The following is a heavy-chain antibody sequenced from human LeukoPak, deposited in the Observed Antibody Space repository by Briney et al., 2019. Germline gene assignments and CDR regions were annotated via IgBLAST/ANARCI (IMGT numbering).Heavy chain of an antibody. CDR1: GGPFSGHY. V-gene: IGHV4-34*01. Sequence: SETLSLTCAVYGGPFSGHYWTWIRQPPGKGLEWIGENTHSGSTNYNPSLKSRVSISVDTSKNQFSLKLTSVTAADTAVYHCARGQTGAAALDFWGPGTLVTVSS. CDR3: ARGQTGAAALDF. J-gene: IGHJ4*02. D-gene: IGHD2-2*01. CDR2: NTHSGST.